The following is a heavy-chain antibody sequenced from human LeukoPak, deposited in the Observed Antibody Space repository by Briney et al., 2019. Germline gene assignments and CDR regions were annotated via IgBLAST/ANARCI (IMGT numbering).Heavy chain of an antibody. CDR2: IYSGGST. V-gene: IGHV3-53*01. Sequence: GGPRRLSCAPSGFTVSSNYMTWVPKAPGKGLEWVSVIYSGGSTYYADSVKGRFTISRDNSKNTLYLQMNSLRAEDTAVYYCARETIAVAGRYFDYWGQGTLVTVSS. CDR3: ARETIAVAGRYFDY. J-gene: IGHJ4*02. D-gene: IGHD6-19*01. CDR1: GFTVSSNY.